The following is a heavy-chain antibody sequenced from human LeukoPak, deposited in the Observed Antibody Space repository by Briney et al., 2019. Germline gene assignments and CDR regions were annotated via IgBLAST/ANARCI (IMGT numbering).Heavy chain of an antibody. CDR2: ISGSGGST. D-gene: IGHD6-19*01. J-gene: IGHJ4*02. CDR3: AKDRGHSTGWYTEY. V-gene: IGHV3-23*01. CDR1: GFTFSSYA. Sequence: GGSLRLSCAASGFTFSSYAMSWVRQASGKGLEWVSGISGSGGSTYHADSVKGRFTISRDNSKNTLYLQMNSLRAEDTAVYYCAKDRGHSTGWYTEYWGQGTLVTVSS.